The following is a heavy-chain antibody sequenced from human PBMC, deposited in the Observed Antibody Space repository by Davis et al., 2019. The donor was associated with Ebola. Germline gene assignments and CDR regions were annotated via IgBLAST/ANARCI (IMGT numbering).Heavy chain of an antibody. J-gene: IGHJ4*02. CDR1: GFTFSGSP. V-gene: IGHV3-73*01. Sequence: GESLKISCAASGFTFSGSPIHWVRQASGKGLEWVGRIRSKTNSYATAYAASVQGRFTLSRDDSKNTAYLQMNSLRTEDTAVYYCTIPTRSGSGAYWGQGTLVTVSS. D-gene: IGHD2-15*01. CDR2: IRSKTNSYAT. CDR3: TIPTRSGSGAY.